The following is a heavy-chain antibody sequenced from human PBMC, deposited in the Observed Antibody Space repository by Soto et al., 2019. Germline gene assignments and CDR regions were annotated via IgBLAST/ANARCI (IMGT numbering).Heavy chain of an antibody. CDR2: INPSGGST. V-gene: IGHV1-46*01. CDR1: GYTFTSYY. J-gene: IGHJ5*02. CDR3: ARDSSVDYYDSSGYYSLGWFDP. Sequence: QVQLVQSGAEVKKPGASVKVSCKASGYTFTSYYMHWVRQAPGQGLEWMGIINPSGGSTSYAQKFQGRVTMTSDTSTSTVYMELSSLRSEDTAVYYCARDSSVDYYDSSGYYSLGWFDPWGQGTLVTVSS. D-gene: IGHD3-22*01.